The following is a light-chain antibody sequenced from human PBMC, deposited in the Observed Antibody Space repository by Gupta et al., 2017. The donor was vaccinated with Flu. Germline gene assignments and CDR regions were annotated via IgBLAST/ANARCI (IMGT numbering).Light chain of an antibody. J-gene: IGLJ3*02. Sequence: SYDLTQPLSVSVALGQTAKSTCGSNDIRSKNVHWYQQKPGQAPMLVIYGDNNRPSGIPERFSGSNSGNTATLTISRAHAGDEADYYCQVWDSYTEVFGGGTKLTVL. CDR1: DIRSKN. CDR3: QVWDSYTEV. CDR2: GDN. V-gene: IGLV3-9*01.